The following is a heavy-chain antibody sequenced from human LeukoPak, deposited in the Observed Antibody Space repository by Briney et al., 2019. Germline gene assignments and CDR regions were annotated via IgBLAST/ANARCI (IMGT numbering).Heavy chain of an antibody. CDR2: IYESGQTT. V-gene: IGHV3-23*01. CDR3: AKDYRIGYSDHFDY. Sequence: GGSLRLSCVGSGFTFSSHAMSWVRQAPEKGLEWVSGIYESGQTTHYADSVKGRFSISRDNSKNTLYLQMDSLRGEDTAIYYCAKDYRIGYSDHFDYWGQGTLVTVSS. J-gene: IGHJ4*02. CDR1: GFTFSSHA. D-gene: IGHD2-21*01.